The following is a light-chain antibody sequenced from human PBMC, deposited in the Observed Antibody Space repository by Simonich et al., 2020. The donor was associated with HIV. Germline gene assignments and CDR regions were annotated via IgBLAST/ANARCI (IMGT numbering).Light chain of an antibody. CDR1: SSDIGGYNY. CDR3: SSYTSRSTWV. V-gene: IGLV2-14*01. CDR2: DVR. Sequence: QSALTQPPSASGSPGQSVTISCTGTSSDIGGYNYVSWYQQHPGKAPKLMIYDVRQRPSGVSNRFSGSKSGNTASLTISGLQAEDEADYYCSSYTSRSTWVFGGGTKLTVL. J-gene: IGLJ3*02.